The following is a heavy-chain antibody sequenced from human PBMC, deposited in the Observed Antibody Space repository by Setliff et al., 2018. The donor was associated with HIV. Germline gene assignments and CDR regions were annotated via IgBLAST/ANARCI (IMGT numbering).Heavy chain of an antibody. V-gene: IGHV3-7*01. CDR1: GFTFSDYY. CDR2: IKQDGSAK. D-gene: IGHD4-4*01. J-gene: IGHJ6*02. Sequence: GGSLRLSCAASGFTFSDYYMSWIRQAPGKGLEWVANIKQDGSAKYYVDSVKGRFTISRDNAKNSLYLQMNSLRAEDTAVYYCARDDYMLYSYYYGMDVWGQGTTVTVSS. CDR3: ARDDYMLYSYYYGMDV.